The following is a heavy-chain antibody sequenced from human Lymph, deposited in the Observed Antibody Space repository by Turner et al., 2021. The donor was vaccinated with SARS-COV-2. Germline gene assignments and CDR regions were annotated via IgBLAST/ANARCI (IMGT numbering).Heavy chain of an antibody. CDR1: GFTFSTYA. CDR2: ISYDGSNK. Sequence: QVQLVESGGGVVQPGRSLRLSCAASGFTFSTYAIYWVRQAPGKGLEWVAVISYDGSNKYYADSVKGRFTISRDNSKNTLYLQMNSLRAEDTAVYYCARYAPGGYFYYGMDVWGQGTTVTVSS. V-gene: IGHV3-30*04. D-gene: IGHD2-8*01. CDR3: ARYAPGGYFYYGMDV. J-gene: IGHJ6*02.